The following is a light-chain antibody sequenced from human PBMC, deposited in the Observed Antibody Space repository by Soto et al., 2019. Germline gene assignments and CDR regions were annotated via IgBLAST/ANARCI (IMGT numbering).Light chain of an antibody. J-gene: IGKJ1*01. CDR2: AAS. CDR3: QHYSSVWA. V-gene: IGKV1-9*01. Sequence: IQLTQSPSSLSASVGDRVTITCRASQGISSSLGWYQQKPGKAPKLLIYAASILQSGVPSRFSGSGSGTEFTLTISCLHPDDFATYYCQHYSSVWAFGQGTKVDIK. CDR1: QGISSS.